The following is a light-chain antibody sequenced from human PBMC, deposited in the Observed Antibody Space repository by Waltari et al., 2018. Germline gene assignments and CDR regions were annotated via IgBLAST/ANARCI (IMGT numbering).Light chain of an antibody. Sequence: EVVLTQSPGALSLTPGERANLSCRARQSVTSKLIAWYQHQPGQPPRLLISGASTRATGIPGRFSGSGFGTDFSLTINRLEPEDFAVYYCHQYGTSPWTFGQGTKLEI. V-gene: IGKV3-20*01. CDR2: GAS. J-gene: IGKJ2*01. CDR1: QSVTSKL. CDR3: HQYGTSPWT.